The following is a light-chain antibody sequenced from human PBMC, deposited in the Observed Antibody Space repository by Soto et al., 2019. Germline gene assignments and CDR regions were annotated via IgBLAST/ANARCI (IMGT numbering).Light chain of an antibody. V-gene: IGLV3-25*02. J-gene: IGLJ3*02. CDR2: NDS. CDR1: ALPKKY. Sequence: SYELTQLPSVSVSPGQTARITCSGGALPKKYTYWYQHRPGQAPMLVMYNDSESPSGLPDRFSGSNSETTVTLTITGVEAEDEADYYCPSAAARGGYVVFGGGTKLTVL. CDR3: PSAAARGGYVV.